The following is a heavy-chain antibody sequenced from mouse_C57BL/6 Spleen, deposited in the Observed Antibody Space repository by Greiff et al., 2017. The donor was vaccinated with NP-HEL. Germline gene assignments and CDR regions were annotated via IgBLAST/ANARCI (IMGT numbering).Heavy chain of an antibody. V-gene: IGHV7-3*01. CDR3: ARSQLGPYYAMDY. Sequence: EVKLVESGGGLVQPGGSLSLSCAASGFTFTDYYMSWVRQPPGKALEWLGFIRNKANGYTTEYSASVKGRFTISRDNSQSILYLQMNALRAEDSATYYCARSQLGPYYAMDYWGQGTSVTVSS. CDR1: GFTFTDYY. J-gene: IGHJ4*01. D-gene: IGHD4-1*02. CDR2: IRNKANGYTT.